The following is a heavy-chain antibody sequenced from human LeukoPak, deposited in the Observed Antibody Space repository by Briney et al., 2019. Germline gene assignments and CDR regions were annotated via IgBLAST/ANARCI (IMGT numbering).Heavy chain of an antibody. D-gene: IGHD3-9*01. Sequence: GGSLRLSCAASGFTFSGNAMHWVRQAPGKGLEWVAVISYDGSNEYCADFVKGRFTISRDNSKNTVYLQMNSLRAEDTAVYYCTRDLMDYDVSTGLHHYYMDVWGQGTTVTVSS. CDR2: ISYDGSNE. CDR3: TRDLMDYDVSTGLHHYYMDV. J-gene: IGHJ6*02. V-gene: IGHV3-30*04. CDR1: GFTFSGNA.